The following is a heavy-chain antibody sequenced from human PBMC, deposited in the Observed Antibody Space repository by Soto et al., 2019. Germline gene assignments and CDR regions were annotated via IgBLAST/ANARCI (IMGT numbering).Heavy chain of an antibody. J-gene: IGHJ4*02. CDR1: GYTFTSYA. D-gene: IGHD3-10*01. Sequence: VKVSCNASGYTFTSYAMHWVRQAPVQRLEWMGWINAGNGNTKYSQKFQGRVTITRDTSASTAYMELSSLRSEDTAVYYCARNLLWFGELSQVYFDYWGQGTLVTVSS. CDR3: ARNLLWFGELSQVYFDY. V-gene: IGHV1-3*01. CDR2: INAGNGNT.